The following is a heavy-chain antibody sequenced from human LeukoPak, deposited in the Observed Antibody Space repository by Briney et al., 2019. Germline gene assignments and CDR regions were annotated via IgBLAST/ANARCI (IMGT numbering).Heavy chain of an antibody. CDR2: IHYSGSA. Sequence: SETLSLTCTVSGGPIRAYQWSWIRQPPGKGLEWIGDIHYSGSANYNPSLKSRVTISVDTSKNQFSLKLSPVTAAATALYDCARVGVDDSGNILQYFFGYWGEGTLVTVSS. CDR3: ARVGVDDSGNILQYFFGY. D-gene: IGHD4-23*01. V-gene: IGHV4-59*12. J-gene: IGHJ4*02. CDR1: GGPIRAYQ.